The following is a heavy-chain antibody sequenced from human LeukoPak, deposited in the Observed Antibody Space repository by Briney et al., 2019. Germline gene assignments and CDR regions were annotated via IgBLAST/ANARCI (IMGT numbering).Heavy chain of an antibody. CDR1: GYTFTRSY. CDR2: INPNSGGT. D-gene: IGHD3-22*01. J-gene: IGHJ4*02. Sequence: GASVKVSCKASGYTFTRSYIHWVRQAPGQGLEGMGWINPNSGGTNYAQKCQGRVTMTRDTSISTAYMGLGRLRSADTAVYSCARPRYDSSGYYLEIFDYWGQGTLVTVSS. V-gene: IGHV1-2*02. CDR3: ARPRYDSSGYYLEIFDY.